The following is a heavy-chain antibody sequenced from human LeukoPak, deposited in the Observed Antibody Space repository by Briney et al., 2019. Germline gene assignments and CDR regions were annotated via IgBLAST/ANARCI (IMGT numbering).Heavy chain of an antibody. D-gene: IGHD6-19*01. CDR3: AKIRAGHYFDY. CDR2: ISSSGGST. CDR1: GFTFSDYA. V-gene: IGHV3-23*01. Sequence: PTGGSLRLSCAASGFTFSDYAMTWVRQAPGKGLEWVSSISSSGGSTYYADSVKGRFTISRDNSKNTLSLQMNSLRAEDTAVYYCAKIRAGHYFDYWGRGTLVTVSS. J-gene: IGHJ4*02.